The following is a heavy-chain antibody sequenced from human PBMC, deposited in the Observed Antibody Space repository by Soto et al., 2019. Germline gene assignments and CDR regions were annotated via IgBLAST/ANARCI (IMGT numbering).Heavy chain of an antibody. V-gene: IGHV3-7*01. D-gene: IGHD1-7*01. Sequence: GGSLRLSCAASGFTFSSYWMSWVRQAPGKGLEWVANIKRDGSEKYYVDSVKGRFTISRDNAKNSLYLQMNSLRAEDTAVYYCARVKLELAYDYWGQGTLVTVSS. CDR3: ARVKLELAYDY. J-gene: IGHJ4*02. CDR1: GFTFSSYW. CDR2: IKRDGSEK.